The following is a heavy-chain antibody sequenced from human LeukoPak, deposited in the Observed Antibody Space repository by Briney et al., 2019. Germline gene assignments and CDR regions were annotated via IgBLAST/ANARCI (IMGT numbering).Heavy chain of an antibody. CDR1: GFTFSNYW. J-gene: IGHJ4*02. V-gene: IGHV3-7*04. D-gene: IGHD6-19*01. CDR3: ARAYSSVGSCDY. CDR2: IKQDGSEK. Sequence: GGSLRLSCTASGFTFSNYWMSWVRQTPEKGLEWVANIKQDGSEKVYLDSVKGRFTITRDNAQTSLYLHMNSLRAEDTAVYYCARAYSSVGSCDYWGQGTLVTVSS.